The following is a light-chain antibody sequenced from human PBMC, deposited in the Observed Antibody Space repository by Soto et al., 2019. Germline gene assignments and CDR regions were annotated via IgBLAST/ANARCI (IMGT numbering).Light chain of an antibody. V-gene: IGKV2-28*01. Sequence: DIVMTQSPLSLPVTPGEPASISCRSSQSLLHSNGYNYLDWYLQKPGQSPQLLIYFGSNRASGGPDRFSGSRSGTDFTLKISRVEAEDVGVYYCMQALQTPPWTFGQGTKVEI. CDR1: QSLLHSNGYNY. J-gene: IGKJ1*01. CDR3: MQALQTPPWT. CDR2: FGS.